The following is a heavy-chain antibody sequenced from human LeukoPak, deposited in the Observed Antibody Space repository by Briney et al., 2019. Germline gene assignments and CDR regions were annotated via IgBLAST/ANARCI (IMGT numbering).Heavy chain of an antibody. CDR1: GFTFSSHA. D-gene: IGHD6-13*01. J-gene: IGHJ6*03. CDR2: ISSNGGST. Sequence: GGSLRLSCAASGFTFSSHAMHWVRQAPGKGLEYVSAISSNGGSTYYANSVKGRFTISRDNSKNTLYLQMGSLRAEDMAVYYCARDLRIAAAGTIYYYYYMDVWGKGTTVTVSS. CDR3: ARDLRIAAAGTIYYYYYMDV. V-gene: IGHV3-64*01.